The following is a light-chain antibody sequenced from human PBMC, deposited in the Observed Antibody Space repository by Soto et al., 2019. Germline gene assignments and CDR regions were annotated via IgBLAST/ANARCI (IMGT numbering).Light chain of an antibody. CDR1: QSINSH. Sequence: DIQLTQSPPSLSASVGDRVTITCRSSQSINSHLNWYQQKTGKAPKLLTFEASSLHSGVPSRFGGSGSGTDFTLTITSLQPEDSATYYCQQSYSITSFGGGTKVEIK. J-gene: IGKJ4*01. V-gene: IGKV1-39*01. CDR3: QQSYSITS. CDR2: EAS.